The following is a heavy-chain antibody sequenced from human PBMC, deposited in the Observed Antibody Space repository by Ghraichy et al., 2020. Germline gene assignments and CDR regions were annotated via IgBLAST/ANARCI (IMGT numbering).Heavy chain of an antibody. J-gene: IGHJ3*02. CDR1: GGSISSNSYY. CDR2: ILSTGST. CDR3: ARQPNRAGLDAFDI. D-gene: IGHD6-13*01. V-gene: IGHV4-39*01. Sequence: SETLSLTCTVSGGSISSNSYYWGWIRQPPGKGLEWIGSILSTGSTYYNASLKSRVTISVDTSQKQFSLKLSSVTAADTAVYYCARQPNRAGLDAFDIWGQGTMVTVSS.